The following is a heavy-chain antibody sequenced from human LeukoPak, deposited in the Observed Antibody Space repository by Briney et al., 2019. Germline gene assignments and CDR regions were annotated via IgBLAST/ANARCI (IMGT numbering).Heavy chain of an antibody. CDR1: GLTFNNVW. CDR3: TIDPHVAVLYYYYYMDV. CDR2: IKSKIDGGAA. V-gene: IGHV3-15*01. J-gene: IGHJ6*03. Sequence: GGSLRLSCAASGLTFNNVWMNWVRQAPGKGLEWIGRIKSKIDGGAADYAAPVKGRFTISRDDSKDMVYLQMNSLKTEDTAVYYCTIDPHVAVLYYYYYMDVWGKGTTVTVSS.